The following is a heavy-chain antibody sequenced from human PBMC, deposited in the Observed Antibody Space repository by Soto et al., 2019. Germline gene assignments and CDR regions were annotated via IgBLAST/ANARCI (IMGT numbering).Heavy chain of an antibody. Sequence: GGSLRLSCAASGFTFSSYGMHWVRQAPGKGLEWVAVIWYDGSNKYYADSVKGRFTISRDNSKNTLYLQMNSLRAEDTAVYYCARGITYYYDSSGHDAFDIWGQGTMVTVSS. CDR2: IWYDGSNK. J-gene: IGHJ3*02. V-gene: IGHV3-33*01. CDR1: GFTFSSYG. D-gene: IGHD3-22*01. CDR3: ARGITYYYDSSGHDAFDI.